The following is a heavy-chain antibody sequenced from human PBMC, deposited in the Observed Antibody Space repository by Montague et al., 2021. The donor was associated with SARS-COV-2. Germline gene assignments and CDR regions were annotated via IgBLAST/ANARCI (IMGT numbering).Heavy chain of an antibody. J-gene: IGHJ5*02. CDR2: TYHNGGS. V-gene: IGHV4-31*03. D-gene: IGHD1-20*01. Sequence: TLSLTCTVSGASISSGDSYWSWIRQHPGKGLEWIGCTYHNGGSYYNPSLKSRVLISVDTSRNQFSLKLSSVTAADAAVYYCAKNWGSGISGNWFDPWGQGTLVTVSS. CDR3: AKNWGSGISGNWFDP. CDR1: GASISSGDSY.